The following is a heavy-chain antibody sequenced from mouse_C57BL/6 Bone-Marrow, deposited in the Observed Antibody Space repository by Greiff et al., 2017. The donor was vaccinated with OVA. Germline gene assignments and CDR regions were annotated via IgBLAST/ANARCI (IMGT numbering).Heavy chain of an antibody. J-gene: IGHJ3*01. D-gene: IGHD2-5*01. Sequence: VQVVESGPELVKPGASVKISCKASGYAFSSSWMNWVKQRPGKGLEWIGRIYPGDGDTNYNGKFKGKATLTADKSSSTAYMQLSSLTSEDSAVYFCARSSNAYWGQGTLVTVSA. CDR2: IYPGDGDT. V-gene: IGHV1-82*01. CDR1: GYAFSSSW. CDR3: ARSSNAY.